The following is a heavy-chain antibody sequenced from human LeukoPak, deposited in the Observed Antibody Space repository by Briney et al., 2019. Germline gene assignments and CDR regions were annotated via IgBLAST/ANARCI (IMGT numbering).Heavy chain of an antibody. CDR1: GFNFASNW. CDR2: INSGGSGT. J-gene: IGHJ4*01. D-gene: IGHD7-27*01. Sequence: GGSLRPSCAASGFNFASNWMHWVRQTPGKGLMWVSRINSGGSGTSYAGSVEGRFTISRDNAKNTLYLQMNNLRAEDTAMYYCASSLGPLTEYWGQGTLVTVSS. CDR3: ASSLGPLTEY. V-gene: IGHV3-74*01.